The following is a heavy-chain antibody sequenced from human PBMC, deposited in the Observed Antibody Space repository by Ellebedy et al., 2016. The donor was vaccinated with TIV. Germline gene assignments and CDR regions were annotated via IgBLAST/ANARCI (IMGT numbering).Heavy chain of an antibody. J-gene: IGHJ4*02. D-gene: IGHD3-22*01. CDR2: IYPGDSDT. Sequence: GESLKISXKGSGYSFTSYWIGWVRQMPGKGLEWMGIIYPGDSDTRYSPSFQGQVTISADKSISTAYLQWSSLKASDTAMYYCAISGGYYYDSSGYPNPPGDYWGQGTLVTVSS. V-gene: IGHV5-51*01. CDR3: AISGGYYYDSSGYPNPPGDY. CDR1: GYSFTSYW.